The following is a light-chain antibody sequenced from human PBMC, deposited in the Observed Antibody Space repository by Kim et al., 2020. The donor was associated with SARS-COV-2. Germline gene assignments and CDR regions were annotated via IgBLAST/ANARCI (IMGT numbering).Light chain of an antibody. CDR1: QGIRNY. Sequence: ASVGDRVTITCRASQGIRNYLAWYQQKPGKVPKLLIYAASTLQSGVPSRFSGSGSGTDFTLTISSLQPEDVATYYCQKYNSVPPTFGQGTKVDIK. V-gene: IGKV1-27*01. CDR3: QKYNSVPPT. J-gene: IGKJ1*01. CDR2: AAS.